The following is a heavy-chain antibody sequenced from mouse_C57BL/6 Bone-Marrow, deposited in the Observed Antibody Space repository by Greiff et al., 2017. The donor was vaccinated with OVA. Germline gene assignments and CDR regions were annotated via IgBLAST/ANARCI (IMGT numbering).Heavy chain of an antibody. V-gene: IGHV1-47*01. D-gene: IGHD2-3*01. CDR1: GYTFTTYP. Sequence: QVHVKQSGAELVKPGASVKMSCKASGYTFTTYPIEWMKQNHGKSLEWIGNFHPYNDDTKYNEKFKGKATLTVEKSSSTVYLELSRLTSDDSAVYYCARQAGDDGYYYFDYWGQGTTLTVSS. CDR3: ARQAGDDGYYYFDY. CDR2: FHPYNDDT. J-gene: IGHJ2*01.